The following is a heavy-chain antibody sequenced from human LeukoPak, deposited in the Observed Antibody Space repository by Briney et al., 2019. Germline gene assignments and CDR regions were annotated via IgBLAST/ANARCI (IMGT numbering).Heavy chain of an antibody. CDR1: GGSINNYY. J-gene: IGHJ4*02. CDR2: IYYRGST. CDR3: ARGGDYGGLRYFDY. D-gene: IGHD4-23*01. Sequence: SETLSLTCAVSGGSINNYYWSWIRQPPGKGLEWIGYIYYRGSTNYNPSLKSRVTFSVDTSKNQFSLKLNSGTAADTAVYYCARGGDYGGLRYFDYWGQGTLVTVSS. V-gene: IGHV4-59*01.